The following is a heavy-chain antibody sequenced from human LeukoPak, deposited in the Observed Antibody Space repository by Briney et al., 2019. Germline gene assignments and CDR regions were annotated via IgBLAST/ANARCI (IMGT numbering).Heavy chain of an antibody. CDR3: ARALQSNFYFDY. J-gene: IGHJ4*02. D-gene: IGHD2/OR15-2a*01. CDR1: GFTFSSYT. CDR2: ISYDGSNK. V-gene: IGHV3-30-3*01. Sequence: GGSLRLSCEASGFTFSSYTMHWVRHTPGKGLEWVAVISYDGSNKYYADSMKGRFTISRDNSKNTLYLQMNSLRGEDTAVYYCARALQSNFYFDYWGQGTLVTVSS.